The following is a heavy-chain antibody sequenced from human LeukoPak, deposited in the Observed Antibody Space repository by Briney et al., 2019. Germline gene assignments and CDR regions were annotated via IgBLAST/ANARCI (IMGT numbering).Heavy chain of an antibody. CDR1: EYTFTSYW. CDR3: ARLRVTMIRGVIIPRGNYCYFDH. V-gene: IGHV5-51*01. CDR2: NYPGDSQT. D-gene: IGHD3-10*01. J-gene: IGHJ2*01. Sequence: GESLKISCKGSEYTFTSYWIGWVRQMPGKGLEWMGINYPGDSQTRYSPSFQGQVTFSADKSISTAYLQWSSLKASDTGMYYCARLRVTMIRGVIIPRGNYCYFDHWGRGTQVTVSS.